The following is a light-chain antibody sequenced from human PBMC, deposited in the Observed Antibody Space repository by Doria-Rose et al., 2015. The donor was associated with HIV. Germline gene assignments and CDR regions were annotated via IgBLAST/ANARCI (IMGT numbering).Light chain of an antibody. CDR3: QQYYDTPS. CDR2: WAS. V-gene: IGKV4-1*01. Sequence: IVLTQSPESLGMSLGERATLSCKSNQRLLSTSHNYLAWYQQKTGQPPQLLIYWASTRQSGVPARFSGSGSGTDFTLTISSLEAEDVAVYYCQQYYDTPSFGPGTTVDIK. CDR1: QRLLSTSHNY. J-gene: IGKJ3*01.